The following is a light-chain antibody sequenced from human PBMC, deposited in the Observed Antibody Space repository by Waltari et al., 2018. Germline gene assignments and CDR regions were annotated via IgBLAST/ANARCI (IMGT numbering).Light chain of an antibody. Sequence: EILMTQSPATLSVSPGARATLSCRASQSVRNNLVWYQQKPGQAPRLLIYGASTRGNGIPARFSGSGSGTEFTLTISSLQSEDFAVYYCQQYNNWPPWTFGQGTKVEIK. CDR2: GAS. CDR3: QQYNNWPPWT. V-gene: IGKV3-15*01. CDR1: QSVRNN. J-gene: IGKJ1*01.